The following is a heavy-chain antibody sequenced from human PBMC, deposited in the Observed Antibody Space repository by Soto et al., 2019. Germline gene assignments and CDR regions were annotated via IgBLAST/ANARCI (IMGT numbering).Heavy chain of an antibody. D-gene: IGHD4-4*01. J-gene: IGHJ6*02. CDR3: ARDSTTVAYYYGMDV. CDR2: IYYSGST. Sequence: SETLSLTCTVCGGSISSYYWSWIRQPPGKGLEWIGYIYYSGSTNYNPSLKSRVTISVDTSKNQFSLKLSSVTAADTAVYYCARDSTTVAYYYGMDVWGQGTTVTVSS. CDR1: GGSISSYY. V-gene: IGHV4-59*01.